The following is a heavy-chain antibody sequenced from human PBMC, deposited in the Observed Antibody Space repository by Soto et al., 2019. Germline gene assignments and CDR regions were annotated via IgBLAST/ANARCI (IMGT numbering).Heavy chain of an antibody. V-gene: IGHV1-18*01. Sequence: ASVKVSCKASGYTFXSHGITWVRQAPGQGLEWMGWISAYNGNTNYTQKLQGRLTMTTDTSTSPAYMELRSLRSDDTAVYYCARDLGGYNSIAAYWGQGALVTVPQ. CDR2: ISAYNGNT. J-gene: IGHJ4*02. CDR1: GYTFXSHG. D-gene: IGHD5-12*01. CDR3: ARDLGGYNSIAAY.